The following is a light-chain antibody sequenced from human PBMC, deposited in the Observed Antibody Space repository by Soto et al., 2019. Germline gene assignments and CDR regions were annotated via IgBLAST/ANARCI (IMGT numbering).Light chain of an antibody. CDR3: SSYALISSVI. CDR2: EVS. V-gene: IGLV2-18*02. Sequence: QSALTQPPSVSGSPGQSVTISCTGTSSDVGSYNRVSWYQQPPGTVPKLIIYEVSYRPSWVPDRFSGSKSGNTASLPISGLQAEDEADYYCSSYALISSVIFGGGTKVTVL. CDR1: SSDVGSYNR. J-gene: IGLJ2*01.